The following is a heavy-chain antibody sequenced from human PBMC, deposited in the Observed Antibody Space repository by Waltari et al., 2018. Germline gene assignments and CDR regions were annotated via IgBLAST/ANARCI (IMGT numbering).Heavy chain of an antibody. J-gene: IGHJ6*03. V-gene: IGHV4-59*01. D-gene: IGHD6-13*01. CDR3: ARAYSSSWYGYYYYMDV. Sequence: QVQLQESGPGLVKPSETLSLTCTVSGGSISSYYWSWIRQPPGKGLEWIGYIYYSGSTNYNPSRKSRVTISVDTSKNQFSLKLSSVTAADTAVYYCARAYSSSWYGYYYYMDVWGKGTTVTISS. CDR2: IYYSGST. CDR1: GGSISSYY.